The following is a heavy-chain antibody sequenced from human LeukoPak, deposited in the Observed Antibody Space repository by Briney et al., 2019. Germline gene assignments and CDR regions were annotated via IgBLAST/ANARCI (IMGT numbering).Heavy chain of an antibody. CDR3: ARDYPSNGGTPFDPTYYFDY. D-gene: IGHD3-16*01. V-gene: IGHV1-69*05. Sequence: ASVKVSCKASGGTFSSYAISWVRQAPGQGLEWMGGIIPIFGTANYAQKFQGRVTITTDESTSTAYMELSSLRSEDTAVYYCARDYPSNGGTPFDPTYYFDYWGQGTLVTVSS. J-gene: IGHJ4*02. CDR1: GGTFSSYA. CDR2: IIPIFGTA.